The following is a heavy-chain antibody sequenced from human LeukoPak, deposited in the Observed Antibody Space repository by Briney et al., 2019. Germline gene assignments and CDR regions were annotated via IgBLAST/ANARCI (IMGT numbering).Heavy chain of an antibody. D-gene: IGHD6-19*01. CDR3: ASGYSYGWSPFDY. Sequence: PGGSLRLSCAASGFTFSSYSMNWVRQAPGKGLEWVANMNQDGSQKYYVDSVKGRFTISRDNAKNSLYLQMNSLRGEDTAVYYCASGYSYGWSPFDYWGQGTLVTVSS. V-gene: IGHV3-7*01. CDR2: MNQDGSQK. J-gene: IGHJ4*02. CDR1: GFTFSSYS.